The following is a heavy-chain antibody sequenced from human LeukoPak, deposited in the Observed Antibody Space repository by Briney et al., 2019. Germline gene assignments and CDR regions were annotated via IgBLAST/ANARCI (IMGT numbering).Heavy chain of an antibody. CDR3: AKGVVLAAAINYYYYGMDV. J-gene: IGHJ6*02. V-gene: IGHV3-30*18. CDR1: GFTFSSYA. Sequence: GGSLRLSCAASGFTFSSYAMSWVRQAPGKGLEWVAVISYDGSNKYYADSVKGRFTISRDNSKNTLYLQMNSLRAEDTAVYYCAKGVVLAAAINYYYYGMDVWGQGTTVTVSS. D-gene: IGHD2-2*01. CDR2: ISYDGSNK.